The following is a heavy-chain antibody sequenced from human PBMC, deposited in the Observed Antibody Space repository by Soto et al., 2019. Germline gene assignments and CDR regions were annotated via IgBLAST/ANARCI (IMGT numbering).Heavy chain of an antibody. V-gene: IGHV3-23*01. D-gene: IGHD3-10*01. CDR3: ATASGPGRY. J-gene: IGHJ1*01. CDR2: MSGNGSST. CDR1: GFTVSSYA. Sequence: GGSLRLSCAASGFTVSSYAMSGVRQAPGKGLEWVSAMSGNGSSTNYADSVKGRFTISRDNAKNTLYLQMNSLRVEDTAVYYCATASGPGRYWGQGTLVTVSS.